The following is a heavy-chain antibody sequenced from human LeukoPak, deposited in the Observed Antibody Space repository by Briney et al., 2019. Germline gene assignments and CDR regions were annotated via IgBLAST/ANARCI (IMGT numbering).Heavy chain of an antibody. CDR1: GYTFTGYY. J-gene: IGHJ6*04. D-gene: IGHD6-6*01. Sequence: ASVKVSCKASGYTFTGYYMHWVRQAPGQGLEWMGWINPNSGGTNYAQKFQGRVTMTRDTSISTAYMELSRLRSDDTAVYYCARVKAGIEARTSSYTGMDVGGKGTRVTV. V-gene: IGHV1-2*02. CDR3: ARVKAGIEARTSSYTGMDV. CDR2: INPNSGGT.